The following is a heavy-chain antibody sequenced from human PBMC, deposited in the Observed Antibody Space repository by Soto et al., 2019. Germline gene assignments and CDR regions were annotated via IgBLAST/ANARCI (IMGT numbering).Heavy chain of an antibody. CDR3: ARRSGYSRSCFRAEYFQH. D-gene: IGHD6-13*01. CDR1: GGTFSSYA. Sequence: SVKVSCKASGGTFSSYAISWVRQAPGQGLEWMGGIIPIFGTANYAQKFQGRVTITADESTSTAYMELSSLRSEDTAVYYCARRSGYSRSCFRAEYFQHWGQGTLVTVSS. CDR2: IIPIFGTA. V-gene: IGHV1-69*13. J-gene: IGHJ1*01.